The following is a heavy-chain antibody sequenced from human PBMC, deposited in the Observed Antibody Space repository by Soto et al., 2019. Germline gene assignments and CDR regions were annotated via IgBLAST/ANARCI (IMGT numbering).Heavy chain of an antibody. V-gene: IGHV3-23*01. Sequence: EVQLLESGGGLVQPGGSLRLSCAASGFTFSSYAMSWVRQAPGKGLEWVSAISGSGGSTYYADSVKGRFTISRDNSKNTLYLQMNSLRAEDTAVYYCAKYLTYGYVEYYYYYYMDVWGKGTTVTVSS. CDR3: AKYLTYGYVEYYYYYYMDV. J-gene: IGHJ6*03. CDR2: ISGSGGST. D-gene: IGHD3-16*01. CDR1: GFTFSSYA.